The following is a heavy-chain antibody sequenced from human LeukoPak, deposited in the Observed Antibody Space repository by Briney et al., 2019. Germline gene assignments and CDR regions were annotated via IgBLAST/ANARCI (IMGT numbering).Heavy chain of an antibody. Sequence: PGGSLRLSCAASGFTFSSYSMNWVRQAPGKGLEWVPSISSSSSYIYYADSVKGRFTISRDNAKNSLYLQVNSLRAEDTAVYYCARDRYYYDSSGYSHWGQGTLVTVSS. CDR1: GFTFSSYS. J-gene: IGHJ4*02. CDR3: ARDRYYYDSSGYSH. V-gene: IGHV3-21*01. D-gene: IGHD3-22*01. CDR2: ISSSSSYI.